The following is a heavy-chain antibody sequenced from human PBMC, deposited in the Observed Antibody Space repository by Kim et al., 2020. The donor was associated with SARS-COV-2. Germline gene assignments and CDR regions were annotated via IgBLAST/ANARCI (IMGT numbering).Heavy chain of an antibody. Sequence: GGSLRLSCAASGFTVSVNHMNWVRQAPGKGLEWVSLINNGGKTYYSDSVKGRFTISSDTYKNTMYLQLDSLRAEDTATYYYWGGIDGGHGAFD. J-gene: IGHJ3*02. V-gene: IGHV3-53*01. CDR1: GFTVSVNH. CDR2: INNGGKT. CDR3: WGGIDGGHGAFD. D-gene: IGHD2-21*01.